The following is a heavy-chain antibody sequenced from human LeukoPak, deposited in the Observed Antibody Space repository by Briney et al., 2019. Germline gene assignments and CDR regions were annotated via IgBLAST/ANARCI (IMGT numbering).Heavy chain of an antibody. D-gene: IGHD3-22*01. CDR2: ISAYNGNT. Sequence: ASVKVSCKASGYTFTSYGISWVRQAPGQGLEWMGWISAYNGNTNYAQKPQGRVTMTTDTSTSTAYMELRSLRSDDTAVYYCARGPPYYYDSSGPLDYWGQGTLVTVSS. J-gene: IGHJ4*02. CDR1: GYTFTSYG. V-gene: IGHV1-18*01. CDR3: ARGPPYYYDSSGPLDY.